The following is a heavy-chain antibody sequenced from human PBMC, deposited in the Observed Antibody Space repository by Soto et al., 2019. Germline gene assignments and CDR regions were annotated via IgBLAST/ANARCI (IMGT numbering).Heavy chain of an antibody. V-gene: IGHV4-34*01. D-gene: IGHD6-13*01. J-gene: IGHJ5*02. Sequence: PSETLSLTCAVYGGSFSGYYWSWIRQPPGKGLEWIGEINHSGSTNYNPSLKSRVTISVDTSKNQFSLKLSSVTAADTAVYYCARISIAAGTTPISDPWGQGNLVTVSS. CDR2: INHSGST. CDR3: ARISIAAGTTPISDP. CDR1: GGSFSGYY.